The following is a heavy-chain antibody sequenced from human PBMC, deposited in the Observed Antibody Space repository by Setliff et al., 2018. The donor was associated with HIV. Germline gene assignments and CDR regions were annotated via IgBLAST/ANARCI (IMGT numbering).Heavy chain of an antibody. CDR2: IYRNGTT. J-gene: IGHJ4*02. CDR1: GDSIRRGPYY. V-gene: IGHV4-39*01. Sequence: PSETLSLTCSVSGDSIRRGPYYWGWIRQSPGQGLEWFGGIYRNGTTHYSPPLKSRGTISIDTSKDQFSLKLKSVSAADTAVYYCVRGVFYDYWSGFEGLYYFDVWGRGTPVTVSS. D-gene: IGHD3-3*01. CDR3: VRGVFYDYWSGFEGLYYFDV.